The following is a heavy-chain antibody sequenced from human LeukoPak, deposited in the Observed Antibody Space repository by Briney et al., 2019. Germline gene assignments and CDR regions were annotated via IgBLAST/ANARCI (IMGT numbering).Heavy chain of an antibody. CDR1: GFTFSSYG. J-gene: IGHJ4*02. CDR2: IWYDGSNK. CDR3: ARDSFHDYGDHYFDY. Sequence: GGSLRLSCAASGFTFSSYGMHWVRQAPGKGVEWVAVIWYDGSNKYYADSVKGRFTISRDNSKNTLYLQMNSLRAEDTAVYYCARDSFHDYGDHYFDYWGQGTLVTVSS. V-gene: IGHV3-33*01. D-gene: IGHD4-17*01.